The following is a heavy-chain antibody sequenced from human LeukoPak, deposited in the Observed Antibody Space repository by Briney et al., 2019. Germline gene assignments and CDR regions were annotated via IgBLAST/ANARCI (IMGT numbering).Heavy chain of an antibody. Sequence: GGSLRLSCAASGFTFSSYGMHWVRQAPGKGLEWVAVISYDGSNKYYADSVKGRFTISRDNSKNTLYLQMNSLRAEDTAVYYCATNQNGYSSGSVNNWFDPWGQGTLVTVSS. D-gene: IGHD6-25*01. V-gene: IGHV3-30*19. CDR3: ATNQNGYSSGSVNNWFDP. J-gene: IGHJ5*02. CDR2: ISYDGSNK. CDR1: GFTFSSYG.